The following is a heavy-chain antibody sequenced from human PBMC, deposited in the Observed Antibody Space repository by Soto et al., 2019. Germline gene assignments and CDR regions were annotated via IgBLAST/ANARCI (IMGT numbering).Heavy chain of an antibody. CDR1: GFSFSISP. D-gene: IGHD7-27*01. CDR2: ISYDGTNK. Sequence: GGSLRLSCAASGFSFSISPMHWVRQAPGKGPEWVALISYDGTNKFYADSVKGRFTISRGNSKSTLYLQVDSLRPEDAAVYYCARDPKTSGGQHWAFNYFDSWGQGTLVTVSS. CDR3: ARDPKTSGGQHWAFNYFDS. V-gene: IGHV3-30-3*01. J-gene: IGHJ4*02.